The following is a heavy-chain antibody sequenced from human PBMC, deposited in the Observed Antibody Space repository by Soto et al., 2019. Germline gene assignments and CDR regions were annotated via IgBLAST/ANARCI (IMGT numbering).Heavy chain of an antibody. Sequence: ASVKVSCKASGYTFTRSGISWVRQAPGQGPEWMGWISSYNGDTNYAQTFQGRVTMTTDTSTSTAYMELRSLRSDDTAVYYCAREGVAPYYYYGMDFCGQGTPVTVSS. D-gene: IGHD5-12*01. CDR3: AREGVAPYYYYGMDF. CDR2: ISSYNGDT. J-gene: IGHJ6*02. V-gene: IGHV1-18*01. CDR1: GYTFTRSG.